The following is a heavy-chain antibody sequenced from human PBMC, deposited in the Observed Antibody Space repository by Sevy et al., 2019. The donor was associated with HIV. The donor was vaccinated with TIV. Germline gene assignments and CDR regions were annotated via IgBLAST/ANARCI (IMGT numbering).Heavy chain of an antibody. CDR2: ISSSSSYI. CDR3: VREWGGQYYYDSSGYYEW. D-gene: IGHD3-22*01. V-gene: IGHV3-21*01. J-gene: IGHJ4*02. Sequence: GGSLRLSCAASGFTFSSYSMNWVRQAPGKGLEWVSSISSSSSYIYYADSVKGRFTISRDNAKNSLYLQMNSLRAEDTAVYYCVREWGGQYYYDSSGYYEWWGQGTLVTVSS. CDR1: GFTFSSYS.